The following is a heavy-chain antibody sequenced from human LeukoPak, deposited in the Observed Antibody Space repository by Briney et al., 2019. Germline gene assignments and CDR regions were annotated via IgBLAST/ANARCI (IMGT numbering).Heavy chain of an antibody. V-gene: IGHV3-23*01. Sequence: GGSLRLSCAASGFKFSDYGMIWVRQVPGKGLEWVAGITGSDYADHADSVKGRFTISRDNSKNTLYLQMNSLRAEDTAFYYCAKSRNFYYYFMEVSGRGTKVTISS. CDR1: GFKFSDYG. J-gene: IGHJ6*03. CDR2: ITGSDYA. CDR3: AKSRNFYYYFMEV.